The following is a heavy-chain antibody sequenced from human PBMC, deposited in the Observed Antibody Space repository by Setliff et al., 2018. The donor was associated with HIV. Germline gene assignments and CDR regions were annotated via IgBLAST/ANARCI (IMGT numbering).Heavy chain of an antibody. D-gene: IGHD2-15*01. Sequence: GGSLRLSCAVSGFTFRSDWMSWLRQAPGKGLEWVANISPDGSERYSVDSVKGRFTVSRDNAKNSLYLQMNSLRAEDTAVYYCARGVVVAAHNWFDPWGQGTLVTVSS. CDR2: ISPDGSER. J-gene: IGHJ5*02. CDR1: GFTFRSDW. CDR3: ARGVVVAAHNWFDP. V-gene: IGHV3-7*01.